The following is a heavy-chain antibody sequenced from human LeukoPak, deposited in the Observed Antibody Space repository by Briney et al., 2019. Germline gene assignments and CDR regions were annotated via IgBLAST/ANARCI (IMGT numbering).Heavy chain of an antibody. J-gene: IGHJ4*02. CDR3: ARDPIAAAAGY. V-gene: IGHV3-11*01. CDR2: ISSSGSNI. CDR1: GFTFSEYY. Sequence: GGSLRLSCAASGFTFSEYYMSWVRQAPGKGLEWVSYISSSGSNIYYADSVKGRFTISRDNAKNSLYLQMNSLRAEDTAVYYCARDPIAAAAGYWGQGTLVTVSS. D-gene: IGHD6-13*01.